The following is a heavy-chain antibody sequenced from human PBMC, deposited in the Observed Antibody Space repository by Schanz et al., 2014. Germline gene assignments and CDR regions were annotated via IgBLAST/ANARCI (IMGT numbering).Heavy chain of an antibody. J-gene: IGHJ4*02. CDR1: GFSFSRYS. CDR2: ISSSSTI. Sequence: EVQLVESGGGLVQPGGSLRLSCAASGFSFSRYSMNWVRQAPGKGLEWISYISSSSTIYHADSVKGRFTISRDNAKNSLYLQMNSLRAEDTAVYYCVSVYDSSGYVSFNYWGQGTLVTVSS. CDR3: VSVYDSSGYVSFNY. V-gene: IGHV3-48*01. D-gene: IGHD3-22*01.